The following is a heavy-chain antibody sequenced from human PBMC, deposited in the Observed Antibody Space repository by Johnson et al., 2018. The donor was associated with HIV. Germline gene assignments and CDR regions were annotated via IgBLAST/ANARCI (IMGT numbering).Heavy chain of an antibody. CDR3: AKEGLGYDSSGYYYVGDAFDI. CDR2: IYSGGST. Sequence: VQLVESGGGLVQPGGSLRLFCTASRFTFSNYAMSWVRQAPGKGLEWVSVIYSGGSTYYADSVKGRFTISRDNSKNTLYLQMNSLRAEDTAVYYCAKEGLGYDSSGYYYVGDAFDIWGQGTMVTVS. D-gene: IGHD3-22*01. V-gene: IGHV3-23*03. CDR1: RFTFSNYA. J-gene: IGHJ3*02.